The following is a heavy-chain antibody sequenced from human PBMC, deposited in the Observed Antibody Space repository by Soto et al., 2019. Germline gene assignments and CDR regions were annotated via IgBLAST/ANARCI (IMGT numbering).Heavy chain of an antibody. Sequence: GESLKISCKGSGYSFTNYWIGWARQMPGKGLEWMGIIYPGDSDTRYGPSFQGQVTFSVDKSISTAYLQWSSLKASDTAMYYCARDGLSSSSSFDYWGQGTLVTVSS. CDR3: ARDGLSSSSSFDY. D-gene: IGHD6-6*01. CDR2: IYPGDSDT. V-gene: IGHV5-51*06. CDR1: GYSFTNYW. J-gene: IGHJ4*02.